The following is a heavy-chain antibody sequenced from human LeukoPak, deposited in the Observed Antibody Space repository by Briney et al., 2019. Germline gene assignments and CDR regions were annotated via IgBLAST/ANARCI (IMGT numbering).Heavy chain of an antibody. CDR3: ATGRAYSSVDY. J-gene: IGHJ4*02. Sequence: SSETLSLTCTVSGGSISSYYWSWIRQPPGKGREWIGCIYYTGSTNYNPSLKSRVTISVDTSKNQFSLKLSSVTAADTAVYYCATGRAYSSVDYWGQGTLVTVSS. D-gene: IGHD6-19*01. CDR1: GGSISSYY. CDR2: IYYTGST. V-gene: IGHV4-59*01.